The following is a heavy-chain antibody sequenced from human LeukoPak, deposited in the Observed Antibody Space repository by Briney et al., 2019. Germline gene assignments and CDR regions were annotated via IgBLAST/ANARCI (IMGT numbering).Heavy chain of an antibody. J-gene: IGHJ4*02. CDR3: VLDIVATSDY. Sequence: GGSLRLSCAASGFTFDDYTMHWVRRAPGKGLEWVSLISWDGGSTYYADSVKGRFTISRDNSKNTLYLQMNSLRAEDTAVYYCVLDIVATSDYWGQGTLVTVSS. D-gene: IGHD5-12*01. V-gene: IGHV3-43*01. CDR2: ISWDGGST. CDR1: GFTFDDYT.